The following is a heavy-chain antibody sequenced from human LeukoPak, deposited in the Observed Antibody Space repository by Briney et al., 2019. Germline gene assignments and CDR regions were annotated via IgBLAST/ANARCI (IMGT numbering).Heavy chain of an antibody. CDR3: ARSAVYPLYYFDY. J-gene: IGHJ4*02. CDR1: GFTFSSYA. CDR2: ISYDGSNK. D-gene: IGHD1-14*01. Sequence: PGGSLRLSCAASGFTFSSYAMHWVRQAPGKGLEWVAVISYDGSNKYYADSVKGRFTISRDNSKNTLYLQMNSLRAEDTAVYYCARSAVYPLYYFDYWGQGTLVTVSS. V-gene: IGHV3-30*04.